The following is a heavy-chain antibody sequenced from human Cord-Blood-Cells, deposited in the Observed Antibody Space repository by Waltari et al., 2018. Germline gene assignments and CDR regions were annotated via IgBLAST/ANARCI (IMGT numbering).Heavy chain of an antibody. J-gene: IGHJ3*02. CDR3: AVLDEDSSSSVDAFDI. CDR1: GGTFSSYA. Sequence: QVQLVQSGAEVKKPGSSVQVSCKASGGTFSSYAISWVRQAPGQGLEWMGGIIPVVGTANYAQKFQGRVTSTADESTSTAYMELSSLRSEDTAVYYCAVLDEDSSSSVDAFDIWGQGTMVTVSS. CDR2: IIPVVGTA. D-gene: IGHD6-6*01. V-gene: IGHV1-69*01.